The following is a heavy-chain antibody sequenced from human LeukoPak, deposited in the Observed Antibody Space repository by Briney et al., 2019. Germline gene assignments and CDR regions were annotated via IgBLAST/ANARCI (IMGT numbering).Heavy chain of an antibody. CDR2: ISSSSSYI. Sequence: GGSLRLSCAASGFTFSSYSMNWVRQAPGKGREGVSSISSSSSYIYYADSVKGRFTISRDNAKNSLYLQMNSLRAEDTAVYYCARESLYLYFDYWGQGTLVTVSS. CDR3: ARESLYLYFDY. V-gene: IGHV3-21*01. CDR1: GFTFSSYS. D-gene: IGHD2-2*02. J-gene: IGHJ4*02.